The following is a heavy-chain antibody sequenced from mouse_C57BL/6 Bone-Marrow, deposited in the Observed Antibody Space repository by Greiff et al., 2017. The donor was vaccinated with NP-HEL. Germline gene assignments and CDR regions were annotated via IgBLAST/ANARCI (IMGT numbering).Heavy chain of an antibody. D-gene: IGHD1-1*01. CDR3: ARDPVEDYAMDY. Sequence: EVKLVESGGGLVQPGGSLTLSCAASGFTFSDYGMAWVRQAPRKGPEWVAFISNLAYSIYYADTVTGRFTISRENAKNTLYLEMSSLGSEDTAMYYCARDPVEDYAMDYWGQGTSVTVSS. J-gene: IGHJ4*01. CDR2: ISNLAYSI. CDR1: GFTFSDYG. V-gene: IGHV5-15*01.